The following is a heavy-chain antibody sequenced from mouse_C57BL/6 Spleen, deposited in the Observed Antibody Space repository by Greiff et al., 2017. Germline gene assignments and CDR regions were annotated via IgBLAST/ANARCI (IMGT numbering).Heavy chain of an antibody. CDR3: GGRDYGNSPWFAY. D-gene: IGHD2-1*01. CDR1: GYAFSSSW. J-gene: IGHJ3*01. V-gene: IGHV1-82*01. Sequence: QVQLQQSGPELVKPGASVKISCKASGYAFSSSWMNWVKQRPGKGLEWIGRIYPGGGDTNYTGKFKGKATLTADKSSSTAYMQLSILTSEDAAVYCCGGRDYGNSPWFAYWGQGTLVTVSA. CDR2: IYPGGGDT.